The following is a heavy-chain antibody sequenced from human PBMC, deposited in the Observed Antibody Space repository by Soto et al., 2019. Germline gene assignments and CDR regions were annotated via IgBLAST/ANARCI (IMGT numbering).Heavy chain of an antibody. J-gene: IGHJ4*02. V-gene: IGHV3-9*01. CDR2: ISWNSGSI. D-gene: IGHD3-22*01. CDR3: AKGVHYYDSSGYYYFDY. Sequence: GGSLRLSCAASGFTFDDYAMHWVRQAPGKGLEWVSGISWNSGSISYADSVKGRFTISRDNAKNSLYLQMNSLSAEDTALYYCAKGVHYYDSSGYYYFDYWGQGTLVTVSS. CDR1: GFTFDDYA.